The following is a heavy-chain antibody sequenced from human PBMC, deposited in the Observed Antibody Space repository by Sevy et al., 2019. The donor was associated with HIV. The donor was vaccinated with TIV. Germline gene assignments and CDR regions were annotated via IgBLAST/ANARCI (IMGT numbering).Heavy chain of an antibody. CDR1: GFTVSSNY. CDR3: AGGGVDYGDYTP. V-gene: IGHV3-53*01. CDR2: IYSGGST. Sequence: GESLKISCSASGFTVSSNYMSWVRQAPGKGLEGVSVIYSGGSTYYAGSVKGRFTIPRDNSKNTLYLQMNSLRAEETALYYRAGGGVDYGDYTPGGQGTLVTAPQ. J-gene: IGHJ4*02. D-gene: IGHD4-17*01.